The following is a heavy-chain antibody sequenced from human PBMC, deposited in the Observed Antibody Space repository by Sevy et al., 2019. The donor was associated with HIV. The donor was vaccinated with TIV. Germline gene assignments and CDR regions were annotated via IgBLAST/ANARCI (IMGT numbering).Heavy chain of an antibody. CDR1: GGSISSYY. V-gene: IGHV4-59*01. D-gene: IGHD6-13*01. CDR2: IYYSGST. CDR3: ARQRIATNWFDP. Sequence: SETLSLTCTVSGGSISSYYWSWIRQPPGKGLEWIGYIYYSGSTNYNPSLKSRVTISVDTSKNQFSLKLSSVTAADTAVYYWARQRIATNWFDPWGQGTLVTVSS. J-gene: IGHJ5*02.